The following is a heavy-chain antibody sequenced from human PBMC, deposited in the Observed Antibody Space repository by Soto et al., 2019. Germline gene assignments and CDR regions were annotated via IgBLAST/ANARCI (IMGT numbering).Heavy chain of an antibody. Sequence: VQLVESGGGVVQPGRSLRLSCAASGFTFSSYGMHWVRQAPGKGLEWVAVIWYDGSNKYYADSVKGRFTISRDNSKNTLYLQMNSLRAEDTAVYYCAREVGYGDYDYYYYYYMDVWGKGTTVTVSS. V-gene: IGHV3-33*01. D-gene: IGHD4-17*01. J-gene: IGHJ6*03. CDR3: AREVGYGDYDYYYYYYMDV. CDR2: IWYDGSNK. CDR1: GFTFSSYG.